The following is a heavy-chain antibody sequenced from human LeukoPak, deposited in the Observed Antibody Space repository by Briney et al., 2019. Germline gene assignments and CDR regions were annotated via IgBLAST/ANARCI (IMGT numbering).Heavy chain of an antibody. CDR1: GFTVSSNY. CDR3: ASAKTPNPHNYYDSSGYYYPGY. Sequence: GGSLILSCAASGFTVSSNYMSWVRQAPGKGLEWVSVIYSGGSTYYADSVKGRFTISRDNSKNTLYLQMNSLRAEDTAVYYCASAKTPNPHNYYDSSGYYYPGYWGQGTLVTVSS. J-gene: IGHJ4*02. D-gene: IGHD3-22*01. CDR2: IYSGGST. V-gene: IGHV3-66*02.